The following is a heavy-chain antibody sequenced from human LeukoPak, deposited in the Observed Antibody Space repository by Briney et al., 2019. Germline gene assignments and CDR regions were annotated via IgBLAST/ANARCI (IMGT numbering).Heavy chain of an antibody. CDR1: GYSVNNGYY. CDR3: ARQHDSYFYYYVDV. Sequence: SETLSLTCAVSGYSVNNGYYWVWIRQPPGTGLEWIGSLYHSDSVYYNTALQSRVSMSVDTSKNQFSLKLSFVTAADTAVYYCARQHDSYFYYYVDVWGSGTTVTVSS. J-gene: IGHJ6*03. V-gene: IGHV4-38-2*01. CDR2: LYHSDSV.